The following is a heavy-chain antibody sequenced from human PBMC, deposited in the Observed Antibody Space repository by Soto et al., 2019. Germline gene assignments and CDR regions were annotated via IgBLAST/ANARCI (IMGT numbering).Heavy chain of an antibody. Sequence: GGSLRLSCAASGFTFNDYDMYWVRQAPGKGLEWISSISTGGNYVYYADSVKGRFTISRDNAKSSLYLQMDSLRAEDTAVYYCARDSRIVARPAMGSVGFDPWGQGTLVTV. V-gene: IGHV3-21*01. CDR3: ARDSRIVARPAMGSVGFDP. CDR1: GFTFNDYD. J-gene: IGHJ5*02. D-gene: IGHD2-2*01. CDR2: ISTGGNYV.